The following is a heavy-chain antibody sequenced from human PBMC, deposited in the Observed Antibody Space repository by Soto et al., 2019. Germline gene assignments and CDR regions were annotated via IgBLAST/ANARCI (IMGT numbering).Heavy chain of an antibody. V-gene: IGHV1-2*04. J-gene: IGHJ3*02. D-gene: IGHD6-13*01. Sequence: ASVKVSCKASGYTFTGYYMHWVRQAPGQGLEWMGWINPNSGGTNYAQKFQGWVTMTRDTSISTAYMELSRLRSDDTAVYYCARVRTQQLASDASDIWGQGTMVTVSS. CDR1: GYTFTGYY. CDR3: ARVRTQQLASDASDI. CDR2: INPNSGGT.